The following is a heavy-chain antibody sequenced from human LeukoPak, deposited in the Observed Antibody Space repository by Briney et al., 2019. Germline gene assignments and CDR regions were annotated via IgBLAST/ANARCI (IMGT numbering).Heavy chain of an antibody. CDR2: ISYDGSNK. Sequence: PGGSLRLSFAASGSTFSSYGMHWVRQAPGKGLEWVAVISYDGSNKYYADSVKGRFTISRDNSKNTLYLQMNSLRAEDTAVYYCARDNKVTIVVVYAFDIWGQGTMVTVSS. V-gene: IGHV3-30*03. D-gene: IGHD3-22*01. CDR3: ARDNKVTIVVVYAFDI. J-gene: IGHJ3*02. CDR1: GSTFSSYG.